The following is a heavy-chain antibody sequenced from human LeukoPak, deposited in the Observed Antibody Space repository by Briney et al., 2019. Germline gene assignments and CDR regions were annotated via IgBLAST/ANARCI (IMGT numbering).Heavy chain of an antibody. CDR3: ARNDVVAASFDP. Sequence: SETLSLTCAVYGGSFSGYYWSWIRQPPGKGLEWIGSIYHSGSTYYNPSLKSRVTISVDTSKNQFSLKLSSVTAADTAVYYCARNDVVAASFDPWGQGTLVTVSS. CDR1: GGSFSGYY. D-gene: IGHD2-15*01. V-gene: IGHV4-34*01. J-gene: IGHJ5*02. CDR2: IYHSGST.